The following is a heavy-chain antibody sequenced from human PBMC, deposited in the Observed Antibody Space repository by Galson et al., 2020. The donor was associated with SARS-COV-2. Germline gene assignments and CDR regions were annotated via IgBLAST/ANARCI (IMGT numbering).Heavy chain of an antibody. D-gene: IGHD3-10*01. CDR3: ARGKTYYYGSGSYLGY. CDR2: INHSGST. V-gene: IGHV4-34*01. CDR1: GGSFSGYY. Sequence: SETLSLTCAVYGGSFSGYYWSWIRQPPGKGLEWIGEINHSGSTNYNPSLKSRVTISVDTSKNQFSLKLSSVTAADTAVYYCARGKTYYYGSGSYLGYWGQGTLVTVSS. J-gene: IGHJ4*02.